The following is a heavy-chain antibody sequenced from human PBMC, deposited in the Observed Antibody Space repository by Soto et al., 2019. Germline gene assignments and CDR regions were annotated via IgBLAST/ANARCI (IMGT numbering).Heavy chain of an antibody. V-gene: IGHV4-34*01. D-gene: IGHD2-2*01. CDR3: ARGSSSSFNFDY. CDR1: GGSFSGYY. J-gene: IGHJ4*02. CDR2: INHSGSP. Sequence: SETLSLTCAVYGGSFSGYYWSWIRQPPGKGLEWIGEINHSGSPNYNPSLKSRVTISVDTSKNQFSLKLSSVTAADTAVYYCARGSSSSFNFDYWGQGTLVTVSS.